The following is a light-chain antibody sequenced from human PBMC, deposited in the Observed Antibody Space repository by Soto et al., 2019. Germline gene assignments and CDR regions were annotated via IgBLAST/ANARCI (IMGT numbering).Light chain of an antibody. CDR2: SNT. CDR3: AVWDDSLYV. J-gene: IGLJ1*01. V-gene: IGLV1-44*01. CDR1: SSNIGKNT. Sequence: QSVLTQPPSASGTPGQTVTISCSGSSSNIGKNTVNWYQHLPGTAPKLLIYSNTQRPLGVPVRFSGSKSGTSASLAISGLQSDDEADYYCAVWDDSLYVLGSGTKVTV.